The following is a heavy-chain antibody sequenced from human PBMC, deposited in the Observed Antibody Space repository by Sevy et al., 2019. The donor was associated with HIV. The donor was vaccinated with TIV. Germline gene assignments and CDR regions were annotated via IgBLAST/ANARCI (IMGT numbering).Heavy chain of an antibody. V-gene: IGHV5-51*01. Sequence: GESLKISCKGSGYSFATYWIAWVRQMPGKGLEWMGIIYPDDSDTRYSPSFQGQVTISADESISTAYLQWSTLKAYDTAKYYCARGARGTLPSFYYYTLNVWGQGTTVTVSS. CDR1: GYSFATYW. CDR3: ARGARGTLPSFYYYTLNV. J-gene: IGHJ6*02. D-gene: IGHD1-1*01. CDR2: IYPDDSDT.